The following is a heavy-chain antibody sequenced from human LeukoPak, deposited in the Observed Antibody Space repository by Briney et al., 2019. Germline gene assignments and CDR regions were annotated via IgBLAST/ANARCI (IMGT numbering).Heavy chain of an antibody. Sequence: SETLSLTCSVSGDSISSFYWNWIRQSPGRGLEWIGNIHYSGSTNYNPSLKSRVTTSVDTSKNQFSLKLSSVTAADTAVYYCARVPYDFWSGYYAYFDYWGQGTLVTVSS. CDR3: ARVPYDFWSGYYAYFDY. D-gene: IGHD3-3*01. V-gene: IGHV4-59*12. CDR2: IHYSGST. CDR1: GDSISSFY. J-gene: IGHJ4*02.